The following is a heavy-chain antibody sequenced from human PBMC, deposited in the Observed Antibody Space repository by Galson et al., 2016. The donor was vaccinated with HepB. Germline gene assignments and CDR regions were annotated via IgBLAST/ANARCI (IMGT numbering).Heavy chain of an antibody. D-gene: IGHD2-8*01. CDR2: INPLSGGT. CDR3: ARVIMTPSDNWFDP. V-gene: IGHV1-46*01. Sequence: SCKASGYTFINYYIHWVRQAPGQGLEWMGIINPLSGGTDYAQRFQGRVTMTRDTSTSTVSMELSSLRSEDTAVYYCARVIMTPSDNWFDPWGQGSLVTVSS. J-gene: IGHJ5*02. CDR1: GYTFINYY.